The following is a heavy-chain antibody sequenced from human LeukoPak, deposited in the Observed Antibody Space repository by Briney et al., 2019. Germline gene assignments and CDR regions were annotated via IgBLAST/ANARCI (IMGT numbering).Heavy chain of an antibody. Sequence: PGGSLRLSYAASGFTVSSSYMSWVRQAPGKGLEWVSVIYSGGSTYYADSVKGRFTISRDNSKNTLYLQMNSLRAEDTAVYYCARDNVETSGWSTFDYWGQGTLVTVSS. CDR2: IYSGGST. V-gene: IGHV3-66*01. CDR1: GFTVSSSY. D-gene: IGHD6-19*01. CDR3: ARDNVETSGWSTFDY. J-gene: IGHJ4*02.